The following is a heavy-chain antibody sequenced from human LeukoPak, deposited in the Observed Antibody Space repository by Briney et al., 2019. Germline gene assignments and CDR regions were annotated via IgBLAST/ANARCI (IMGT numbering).Heavy chain of an antibody. CDR3: AKGNGHIVVVTAIS. CDR2: ISSSGGST. CDR1: GSTFSSYA. Sequence: PGGSLRLSCAASGSTFSSYAMTWVRQAPGKGLEWVSAISSSGGSTYYADSVKGRFTISRDNSKNTLYLQMNSLRAEDTAIYYCAKGNGHIVVVTAISWGQGTLVTVSS. V-gene: IGHV3-23*01. D-gene: IGHD2-21*02. J-gene: IGHJ4*02.